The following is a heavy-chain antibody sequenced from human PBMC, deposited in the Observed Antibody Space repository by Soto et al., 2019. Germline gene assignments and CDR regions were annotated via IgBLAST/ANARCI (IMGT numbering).Heavy chain of an antibody. CDR3: ARREYLRSGVDY. Sequence: GGSLRLSCAASGFTFSDYYMSWIRQAPGKGLEWLSYISISGSTMYYADSVKGRFTISRDNAKNSLFLQMNSLRADDSAVYYCARREYLRSGVDYWGQGTLVTVSS. CDR1: GFTFSDYY. CDR2: ISISGSTM. D-gene: IGHD3-10*01. J-gene: IGHJ4*02. V-gene: IGHV3-11*01.